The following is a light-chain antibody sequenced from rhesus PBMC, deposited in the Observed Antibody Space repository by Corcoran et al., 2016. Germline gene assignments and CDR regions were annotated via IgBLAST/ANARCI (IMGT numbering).Light chain of an antibody. CDR1: QSISSW. CDR2: KAS. J-gene: IGKJ2*01. V-gene: IGKV1-22*01. CDR3: QQYSSSPYS. Sequence: DIQMTQSPSSLSASVGDTVTITCRASQSISSWLAWYQQKPGKAPTLLIYKASSLQSGVPSRFSGSGSGTDFTITISILQSEDFATYYCQQYSSSPYSFGHGTKVEIK.